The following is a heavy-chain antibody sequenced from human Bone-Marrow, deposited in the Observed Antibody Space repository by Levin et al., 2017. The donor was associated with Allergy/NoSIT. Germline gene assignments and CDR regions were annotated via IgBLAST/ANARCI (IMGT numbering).Heavy chain of an antibody. D-gene: IGHD3-16*01. CDR2: ISWNSGSI. CDR3: ASCLRLGELDY. V-gene: IGHV3-9*01. Sequence: GGSLRLSCAASGFTFDDYAMHWVRQAPGKGLEWVSGISWNSGSIGYADSVKGRFTISRDNAKNSLYLQMNSLRAEDTALYYCASCLRLGELDYWGQGTLVTVSS. J-gene: IGHJ4*02. CDR1: GFTFDDYA.